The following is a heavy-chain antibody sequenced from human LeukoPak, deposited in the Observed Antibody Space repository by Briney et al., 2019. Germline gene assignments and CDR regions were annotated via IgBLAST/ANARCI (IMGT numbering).Heavy chain of an antibody. CDR3: ARDTYCTGGRCYSRVGY. V-gene: IGHV7-4-1*02. D-gene: IGHD2-15*01. CDR1: GYTFTNYP. Sequence: ASVTVSCKASGYTFTNYPMNWVRQAPGQGLEWMGWINTNTGNPMYARGFTERFVFSWDTSVTTAYLQINSLKPEDTAVYFCARDTYCTGGRCYSRVGYWGQGTVVTVSS. CDR2: INTNTGNP. J-gene: IGHJ4*02.